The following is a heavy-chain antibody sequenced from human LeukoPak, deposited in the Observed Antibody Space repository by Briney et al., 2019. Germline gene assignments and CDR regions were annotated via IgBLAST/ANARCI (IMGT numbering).Heavy chain of an antibody. V-gene: IGHV1-2*02. CDR3: ARDVDHYHSKGKGLVDI. J-gene: IGHJ3*02. Sequence: ASVKVSCKASGYTFTGYYMHWVRQAPGQGLEWMGWINPNGGGTNSAQKFQGRVTMTRDTSISTAYMELNRLRSDDTAVYYCARDVDHYHSKGKGLVDIWGQGTMVTVSS. CDR2: INPNGGGT. CDR1: GYTFTGYY. D-gene: IGHD3-22*01.